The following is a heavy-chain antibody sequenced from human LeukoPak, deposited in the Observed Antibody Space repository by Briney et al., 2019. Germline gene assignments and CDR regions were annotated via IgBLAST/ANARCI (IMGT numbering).Heavy chain of an antibody. CDR3: ARDHKTSDFDC. D-gene: IGHD2-2*01. J-gene: IGHJ4*02. V-gene: IGHV1-2*02. CDR1: GYTFSSYY. CDR2: INPNSSAT. Sequence: ASVKVSCKASGYTFSSYYIHWVRQAPGQGLEWMGWINPNSSATIFAQKFQGRVTMTRDTSISTAYMELSRLRSDDTAVYYCARDHKTSDFDCWGQGTLVTVCS.